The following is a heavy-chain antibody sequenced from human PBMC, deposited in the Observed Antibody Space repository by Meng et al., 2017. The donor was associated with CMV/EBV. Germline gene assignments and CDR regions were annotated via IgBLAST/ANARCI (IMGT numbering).Heavy chain of an antibody. J-gene: IGHJ6*02. CDR2: ISSSGSTI. V-gene: IGHV3-11*04. D-gene: IGHD2-21*01. CDR3: ARALCGGDCYSYYYYYGMDV. CDR1: GFTFSDYY. Sequence: GGSLRLSCAASGFTFSDYYMGWIRQAPGKGLEWVSYISSSGSTIYYADSVKGRFTISRDNAKNSLYLQMNSLRAEDTAVYYCARALCGGDCYSYYYYYGMDVWGQGTTVTVSS.